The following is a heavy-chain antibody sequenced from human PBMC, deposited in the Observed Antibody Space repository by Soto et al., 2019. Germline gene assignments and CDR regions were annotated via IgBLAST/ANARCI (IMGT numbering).Heavy chain of an antibody. V-gene: IGHV1-24*01. J-gene: IGHJ4*02. CDR1: GYSFSEMS. CDR2: FDGEGGET. CDR3: GLPAATGHFDY. Sequence: ASVKVSCKVSGYSFSEMSMHWVRQTPEKGLEWMGSFDGEGGETMYAQKFQGRVTMTGDTSAGTAYMELSRLRSDDTAVYYCGLPAATGHFDYWGQGSRVTVSS. D-gene: IGHD3-9*01.